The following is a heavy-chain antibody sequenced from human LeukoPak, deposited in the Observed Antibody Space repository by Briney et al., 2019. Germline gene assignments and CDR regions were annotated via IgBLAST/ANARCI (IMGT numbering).Heavy chain of an antibody. J-gene: IGHJ4*02. CDR2: INPNSGVT. V-gene: IGHV1-2*02. Sequence: ASVKVSCKASGYTFTGYYLHWVRQAPGQGLEWMGWINPNSGVTNYAQKFQGRVTMTRDTSITTAYMEVNRLTSDDTAFYYCARGLDNYCEAHWGQGTLVTVSS. CDR3: ARGLDNYCEAH. D-gene: IGHD4-17*01. CDR1: GYTFTGYY.